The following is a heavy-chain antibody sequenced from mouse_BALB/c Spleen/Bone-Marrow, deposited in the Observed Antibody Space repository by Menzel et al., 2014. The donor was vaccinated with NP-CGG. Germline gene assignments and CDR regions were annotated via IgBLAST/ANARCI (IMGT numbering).Heavy chain of an antibody. Sequence: QVQLQQPGAELVKPGASVKLSCKASGYTFTNYWMHWVKQRPGQGLEWIGKIDPSDSYSNYNQKLKGKATLTVDKSSSTASMHLRSLTSEDSAGYYCAPYGNYPVYWGAETRVTVSA. V-gene: IGHV1-69*02. CDR1: GYTFTNYW. CDR2: IDPSDSYS. D-gene: IGHD2-1*01. CDR3: APYGNYPVY. J-gene: IGHJ3*01.